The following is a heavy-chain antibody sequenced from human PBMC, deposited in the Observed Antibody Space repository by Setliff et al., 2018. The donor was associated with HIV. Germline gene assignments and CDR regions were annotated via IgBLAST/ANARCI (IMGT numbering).Heavy chain of an antibody. CDR3: ARDPQWRPSLEDWFDP. Sequence: ASVKVSCKASGYTFTSYAMNWVRQAPGQGLEWMGWINTNTGNPTYAQGFTGRFVFSLDNSVSTAYLQIGSLKAEDTAVYYCARDPQWRPSLEDWFDPWGQGTLVTVSS. J-gene: IGHJ5*02. V-gene: IGHV7-4-1*01. CDR2: INTNTGNP. CDR1: GYTFTSYA. D-gene: IGHD2-2*01.